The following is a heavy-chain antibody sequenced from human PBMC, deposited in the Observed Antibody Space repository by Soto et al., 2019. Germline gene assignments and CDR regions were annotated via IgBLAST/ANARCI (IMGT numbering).Heavy chain of an antibody. V-gene: IGHV4-39*01. CDR1: GGSISSSSYY. CDR2: IYYSGST. D-gene: IGHD2-2*01. J-gene: IGHJ3*02. Sequence: PSETLSLTCTVSGGSISSSSYYWGWIRQPPGKGLEWIGSIYYSGSTYYNPSLKSRVTISVDTSKNQFSLKLSSVTAADTAVYYCVRTTYCSSTSCSLWGAFDIWGQGTMATVSS. CDR3: VRTTYCSSTSCSLWGAFDI.